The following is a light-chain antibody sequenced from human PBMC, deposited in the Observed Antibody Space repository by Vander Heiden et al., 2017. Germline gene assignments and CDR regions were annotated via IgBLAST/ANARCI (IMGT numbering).Light chain of an antibody. V-gene: IGKV1-12*02. J-gene: IGKJ2*01. Sequence: DIHMTQSPSSMSASVGDRVTITCRASQAITSWLSWYQQKPGKAPKLLIYGVSNLERGVPPRFSGSGSGSEFTLSISSLQPEDFATYICQQAHSFPYTFGQGTTLDMK. CDR3: QQAHSFPYT. CDR2: GVS. CDR1: QAITSW.